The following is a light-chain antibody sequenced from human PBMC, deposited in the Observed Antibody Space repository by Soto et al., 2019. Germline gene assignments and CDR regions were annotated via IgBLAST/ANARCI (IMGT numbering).Light chain of an antibody. Sequence: QPVLTQSPSASASLGASVKLTCTLSSGHSNYVIAWHQQQPEKGPRYLMKLNSDGSHSKGDGIPDRFSGSSSGAERYLTISSLQSEDECDYYCQTWDTGIRVFGGGTKLTVL. V-gene: IGLV4-69*01. CDR3: QTWDTGIRV. CDR1: SGHSNYV. CDR2: LNSDGSH. J-gene: IGLJ2*01.